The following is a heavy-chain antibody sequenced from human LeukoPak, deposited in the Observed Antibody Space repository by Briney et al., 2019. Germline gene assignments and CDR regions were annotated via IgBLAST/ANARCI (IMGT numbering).Heavy chain of an antibody. D-gene: IGHD2-15*01. CDR2: IYYSGST. V-gene: IGHV4-59*01. CDR1: GGSINNYY. CDR3: ARGRVAFRRPDVSDI. J-gene: IGHJ3*02. Sequence: SETLSLTCTVSGGSINNYYWSWIRQPPGKGLEWIGYIYYSGSTNYNPSLKSRVTISIDTSKNQFSLKVNSVTAADTAVYYCARGRVAFRRPDVSDIWGQGTMVAVSS.